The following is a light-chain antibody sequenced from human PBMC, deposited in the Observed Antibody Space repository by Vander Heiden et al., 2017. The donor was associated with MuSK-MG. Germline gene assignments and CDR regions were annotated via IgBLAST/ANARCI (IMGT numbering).Light chain of an antibody. CDR1: QSVSSY. V-gene: IGKV3-11*01. J-gene: IGKJ5*01. CDR2: DAS. CDR3: QQRSNWPIT. Sequence: EIVLTQSPATLSLFPGQRATLSCRASQSVSSYLGWYQQRLGQAPRLLIYDASNRATGIPARFSGSGSGTDFTLTISSLEPEDFAVYYCQQRSNWPITLGQGTRLEIK.